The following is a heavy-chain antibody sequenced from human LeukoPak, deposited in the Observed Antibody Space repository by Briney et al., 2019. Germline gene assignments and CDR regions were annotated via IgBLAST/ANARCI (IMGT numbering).Heavy chain of an antibody. CDR2: IYYNRSP. Sequence: PSETLSLTCTVSGGSISSYYWSWIRQPPGKGVEWIGYIYYNRSPNYNPSLKSRVTISMDTSKSQFSLKLRSVIAADTAVYYCSRGEYSFGLTFDPWGQGTLVTVSS. J-gene: IGHJ5*02. CDR3: SRGEYSFGLTFDP. CDR1: GGSISSYY. V-gene: IGHV4-59*01. D-gene: IGHD3-10*01.